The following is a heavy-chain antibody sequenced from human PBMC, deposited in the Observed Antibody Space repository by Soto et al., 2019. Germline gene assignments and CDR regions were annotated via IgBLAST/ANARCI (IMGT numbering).Heavy chain of an antibody. CDR2: IWYDGSNK. V-gene: IGHV3-33*01. CDR3: ERDHIRFLEWLLYSPWFDP. J-gene: IGHJ5*02. Sequence: QVQLVESGGGVVQPGRSLRLSCAASGFTFSSYGMHWVRQAPGKGLEWVAVIWYDGSNKYYADSVKGRFTISRDNSKNTLYLQMNSLRAEDTAVYYCERDHIRFLEWLLYSPWFDPWGQGTLVTVSS. D-gene: IGHD3-3*01. CDR1: GFTFSSYG.